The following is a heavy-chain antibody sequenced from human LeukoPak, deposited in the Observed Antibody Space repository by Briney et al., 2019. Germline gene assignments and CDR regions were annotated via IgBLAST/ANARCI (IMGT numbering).Heavy chain of an antibody. CDR3: ASGASLDY. CDR2: INPSGST. D-gene: IGHD3-16*01. CDR1: GASFSDDY. V-gene: IGHV4-34*01. J-gene: IGHJ4*02. Sequence: SETLSLTCAVYGASFSDDYWSWIRQPPGEGLQWIGEINPSGSTNYNPSLKSRVTISVDTSKNQFSLKVTSVTAADAAVYYCASGASLDYGGQGILVTVSS.